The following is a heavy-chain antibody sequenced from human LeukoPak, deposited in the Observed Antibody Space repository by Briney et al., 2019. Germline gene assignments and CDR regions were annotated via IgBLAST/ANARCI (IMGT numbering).Heavy chain of an antibody. Sequence: GGSLRLSCAASGFAFSSYSMNWVRQAPGQGLEWVSSISSSSSYIYYADSVKGRFTISRDNAKNSLYLQMNSLRAEDTAVYYCARDPNSYYDSSGYRPISGYWGQGTLVTVSS. V-gene: IGHV3-21*01. CDR1: GFAFSSYS. J-gene: IGHJ4*02. CDR3: ARDPNSYYDSSGYRPISGY. CDR2: ISSSSSYI. D-gene: IGHD3-22*01.